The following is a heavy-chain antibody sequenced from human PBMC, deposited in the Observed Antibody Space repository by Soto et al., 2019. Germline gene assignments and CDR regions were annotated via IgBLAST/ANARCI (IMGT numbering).Heavy chain of an antibody. V-gene: IGHV1-8*01. D-gene: IGHD1-20*01. Sequence: QVQLVQSGAEVKKPGASVKVSCKASGYTFTNFDINWVRQASGQGLEWLGWMNPNSGKTGYAQKFQGRITMTSDTSTGTAYVELSNLRYEDSAVYYCARNKWNTVDFDHWGHGTLVTVSS. CDR3: ARNKWNTVDFDH. CDR1: GYTFTNFD. CDR2: MNPNSGKT. J-gene: IGHJ4*01.